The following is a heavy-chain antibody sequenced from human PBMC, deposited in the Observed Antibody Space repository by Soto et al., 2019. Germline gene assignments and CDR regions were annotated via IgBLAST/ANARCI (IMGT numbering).Heavy chain of an antibody. J-gene: IGHJ6*02. D-gene: IGHD1-1*01. Sequence: GGSLRLSCAASGFSLSDHYMDWVRQAPGKGLEWVGRTRNEANSYTTEYAASMKGRFSISRDDSKNSMYLQLNSLETEDTAVYYCARGAGEHQRSESYYYGLDVWGLGTTVTVSS. CDR1: GFSLSDHY. V-gene: IGHV3-72*01. CDR2: TRNEANSYTT. CDR3: ARGAGEHQRSESYYYGLDV.